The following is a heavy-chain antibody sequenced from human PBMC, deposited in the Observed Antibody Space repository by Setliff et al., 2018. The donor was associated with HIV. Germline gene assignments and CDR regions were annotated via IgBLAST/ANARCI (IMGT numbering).Heavy chain of an antibody. CDR2: IYHSGST. J-gene: IGHJ4*02. D-gene: IGHD3-22*01. CDR3: ARDLPPYDSSGYYRAGYFDY. CDR1: RASIRSDNW. Sequence: ASETLSLTCVVSRASIRSDNWWSWVRQPPGKGLEWIGEIYHSGSTNYNPSLKSRVTISVDKSKNQFSLKLSSVTAADTAVYYCARDLPPYDSSGYYRAGYFDYWGQGTLVTVSS. V-gene: IGHV4-4*02.